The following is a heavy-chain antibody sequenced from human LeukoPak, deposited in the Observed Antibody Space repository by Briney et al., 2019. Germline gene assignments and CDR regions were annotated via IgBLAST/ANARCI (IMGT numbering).Heavy chain of an antibody. V-gene: IGHV3-53*01. D-gene: IGHD3-10*01. CDR1: GSTVSSNY. CDR2: IYAGGAT. J-gene: IGHJ4*02. Sequence: GGSLRLSCSASGSTVSSNYMSWVRQAPVKVLEWVSVIYAGGATAYADSVKGRFIISRDNSKNTLYLQMNSLRAEDTALYYCAREGGDSMIQGVIADWGQGTLVTVSS. CDR3: AREGGDSMIQGVIAD.